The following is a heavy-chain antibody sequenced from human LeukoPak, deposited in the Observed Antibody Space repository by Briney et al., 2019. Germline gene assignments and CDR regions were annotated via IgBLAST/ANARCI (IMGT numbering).Heavy chain of an antibody. CDR1: GFTFDDYA. CDR3: ATSQTTSGRYGNAFDI. Sequence: PGGSLRLSCAASGFTFDDYAMHWVRQAPGKGLEWVSGISWNSGSIVYADSVKGRFTISRDNAKNSLYLQMNSLRTEDTAVYSCATSQTTSGRYGNAFDIWGLGTMVTVSS. CDR2: ISWNSGSI. D-gene: IGHD6-19*01. V-gene: IGHV3-9*01. J-gene: IGHJ3*02.